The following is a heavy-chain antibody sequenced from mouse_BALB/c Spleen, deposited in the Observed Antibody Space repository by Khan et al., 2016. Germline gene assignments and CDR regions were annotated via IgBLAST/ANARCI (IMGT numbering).Heavy chain of an antibody. CDR2: VRNKANVYTT. V-gene: IGHV7-3*02. CDR1: GFTFTDYD. D-gene: IGHD2-1*01. Sequence: EVELVESGGGSVQPGGSMRLSCATSGFTFTDYDMSWVRQPPGEALEWLGFVRNKANVYTTEYSESVKCQFTLSRDNSQCILYLQMYTLRSEDCATYYCARDIDDNYGDYVIDYLSPGTSVTVS. J-gene: IGHJ4*01. CDR3: ARDIDDNYGDYVIDY.